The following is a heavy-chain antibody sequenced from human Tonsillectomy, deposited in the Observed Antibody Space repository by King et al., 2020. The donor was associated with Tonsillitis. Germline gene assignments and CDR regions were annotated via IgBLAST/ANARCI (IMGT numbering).Heavy chain of an antibody. D-gene: IGHD1-1*01. CDR2: IGTSGDT. Sequence: VQLVESGGGLVQPGGSLRLSCAASGFTFSSYDMHWVRQATGKGLEWVSGIGTSGDTYYPGSVKGRFTISREDAKNSLYLQMNSLRAGDTAVYYCARGPGGHTGMDVWGQGTTVTVSS. CDR1: GFTFSSYD. J-gene: IGHJ6*02. CDR3: ARGPGGHTGMDV. V-gene: IGHV3-13*01.